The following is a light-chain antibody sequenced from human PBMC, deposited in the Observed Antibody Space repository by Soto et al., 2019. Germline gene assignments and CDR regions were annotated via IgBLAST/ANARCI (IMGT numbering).Light chain of an antibody. J-gene: IGLJ1*01. CDR2: DVS. V-gene: IGLV2-11*01. Sequence: QSALTQPRSVSGSPGQSVAISCTGTSSDVGGYDYVSWYQQHPGKAPNVIIFDVSERPSGVPDRFSGSKSGNTASLTISGLRSGDGGDYSCSPYGGGLYGFGTGPK. CDR1: SSDVGGYDY. CDR3: SPYGGGLYG.